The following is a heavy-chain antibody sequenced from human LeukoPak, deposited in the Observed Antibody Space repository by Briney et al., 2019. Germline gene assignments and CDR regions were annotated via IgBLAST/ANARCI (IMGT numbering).Heavy chain of an antibody. CDR1: GGSISSSSYY. CDR2: IYYSGST. D-gene: IGHD3-10*01. Sequence: SETLSLTCTVSGGSISSSSYYWGWIRQPPGKGLEWIGNIYYSGSTYYNPSLKSRVTISVDTSKNQFSLKLSSVTAADTAVYYCARLMHGVWFGVSFVSDYWGQGTLVTVSS. J-gene: IGHJ4*02. CDR3: ARLMHGVWFGVSFVSDY. V-gene: IGHV4-39*01.